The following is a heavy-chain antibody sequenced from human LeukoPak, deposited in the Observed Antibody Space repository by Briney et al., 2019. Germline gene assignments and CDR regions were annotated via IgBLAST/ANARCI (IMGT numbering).Heavy chain of an antibody. V-gene: IGHV3-30*02. CDR3: AKDAESYDFWSGYYYYYYYYMDV. CDR1: GFTFSSYG. CDR2: IRYDGSNK. Sequence: GGSLRLSCAASGFTFSSYGMHWVRQAPGKGLEWVAFIRYDGSNKYYADSVKGRFTISRDNSKNTLYLQMNSLRAEDTAVYYCAKDAESYDFWSGYYYYYYYYMDVWGKGTTVTVSS. J-gene: IGHJ6*03. D-gene: IGHD3-3*01.